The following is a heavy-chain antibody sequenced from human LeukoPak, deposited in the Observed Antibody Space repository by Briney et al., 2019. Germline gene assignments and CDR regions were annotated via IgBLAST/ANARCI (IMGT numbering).Heavy chain of an antibody. D-gene: IGHD2-15*01. V-gene: IGHV3-23*01. CDR3: AKDLKGSHRFDP. Sequence: GGSLRLSCAASGFTFSSYAMSWVRQAPGKGLEWVSAISGSGGGTYYADSVKGRFTISRDNSKNTLYLQMNSLRAEDTAVYYCAKDLKGSHRFDPWGQGTLVTVSS. CDR1: GFTFSSYA. CDR2: ISGSGGGT. J-gene: IGHJ5*02.